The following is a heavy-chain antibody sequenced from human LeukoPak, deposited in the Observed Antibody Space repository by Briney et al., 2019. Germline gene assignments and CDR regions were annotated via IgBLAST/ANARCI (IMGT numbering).Heavy chain of an antibody. V-gene: IGHV4-34*01. CDR2: INHSGST. Sequence: SETLSLTCAVYGGSFSGYYWSWIRQPPGKGLEWIGEINHSGSTNYNPSLKSRVTISVDTSKNQFSLKLSSVTAADTAVYYCARSVWMTTVTFDYWGQGTLVTVSS. CDR3: ARSVWMTTVTFDY. CDR1: GGSFSGYY. D-gene: IGHD4-17*01. J-gene: IGHJ4*02.